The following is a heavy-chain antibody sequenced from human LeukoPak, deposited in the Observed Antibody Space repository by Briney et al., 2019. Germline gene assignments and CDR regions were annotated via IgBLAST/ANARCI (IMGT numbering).Heavy chain of an antibody. D-gene: IGHD5-24*01. CDR2: ISSNGGST. J-gene: IGHJ4*02. V-gene: IGHV3-64*01. CDR1: GFTFSSYA. CDR3: ARLERGWRADY. Sequence: GGSLRLSCAASGFTFSSYAMHWVRQAPGKGLEYVSAISSNGGSTYYANSVKGRFTISRDNSKNTLYLQMGSLRAEDMAVYYCARLERGWRADYWGQGTLVTVSS.